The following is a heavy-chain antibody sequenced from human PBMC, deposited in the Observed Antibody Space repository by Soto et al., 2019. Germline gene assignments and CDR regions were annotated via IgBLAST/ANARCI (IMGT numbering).Heavy chain of an antibody. Sequence: SETLSLTCAVSGGSISSSNWWSWVRQPPGKGLEWIGEIYHSGSTNYNPSLKSRVTISVDKSKNQFSLKLSSVTAADTAVYYCATTVGDYYDSSGYYYLDYWGQGTLVTVSS. CDR3: ATTVGDYYDSSGYYYLDY. CDR2: IYHSGST. V-gene: IGHV4-4*02. J-gene: IGHJ4*02. CDR1: GGSISSSNW. D-gene: IGHD3-22*01.